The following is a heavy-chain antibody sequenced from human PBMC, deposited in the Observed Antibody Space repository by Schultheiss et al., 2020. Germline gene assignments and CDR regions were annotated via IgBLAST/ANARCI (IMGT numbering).Heavy chain of an antibody. D-gene: IGHD6-13*01. CDR1: GGSFSGYY. CDR2: INHSGST. Sequence: QTLSLTCAVYGGSFSGYYWSWIRQPPGKGLEWIGEINHSGSTNYNPSLKSRVTISVDTSKNQFSLKLSSVTAADTAVYYCARVRSSSVFDYWGQGTLVTVAS. CDR3: ARVRSSSVFDY. J-gene: IGHJ4*02. V-gene: IGHV4-34*01.